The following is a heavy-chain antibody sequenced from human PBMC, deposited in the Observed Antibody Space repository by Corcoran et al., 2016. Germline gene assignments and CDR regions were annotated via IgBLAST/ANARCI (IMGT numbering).Heavy chain of an antibody. CDR2: IRSKANSYAT. D-gene: IGHD2-2*02. CDR1: GFTFSGSA. CDR3: TRNSDIVVVPAAILGDY. J-gene: IGHJ4*02. Sequence: EVQLVESGGGLVQPGGSPKLSCAASGFTFSGSAMHWVRQASGKGLEWVGRIRSKANSYATAYAASVKGRFTISRDDSKNTAYLQMNSLKTEDTAVYYCTRNSDIVVVPAAILGDYWGQGTLVTVSS. V-gene: IGHV3-73*02.